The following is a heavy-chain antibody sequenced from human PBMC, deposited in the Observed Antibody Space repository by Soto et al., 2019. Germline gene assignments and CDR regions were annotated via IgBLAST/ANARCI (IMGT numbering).Heavy chain of an antibody. J-gene: IGHJ3*02. CDR1: GFTFSSYA. D-gene: IGHD3-3*01. CDR3: AKDLLRFLEWLAYPDAFDI. Sequence: GGSLRLSCAASGFTFSSYAMSWVRQAPGKGLEWVSAISGSGGSTYYADSVKGRFTISRDNSKDTLYLQMNSLRAEDTAVYYCAKDLLRFLEWLAYPDAFDIWGQGTMVTVSS. CDR2: ISGSGGST. V-gene: IGHV3-23*01.